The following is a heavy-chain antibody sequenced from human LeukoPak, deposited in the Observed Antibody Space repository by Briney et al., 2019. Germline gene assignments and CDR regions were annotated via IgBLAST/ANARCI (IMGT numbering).Heavy chain of an antibody. CDR3: ARDVSLGYSSGWSDY. Sequence: ASVKVSCKASGYTFTSYGISWVRQAPGQGLEWMGWIRGYNGNTSYAQKLQGRVTMTTDTSTSTAYMELRSLRSDDTAVYYCARDVSLGYSSGWSDYWGQGTLVTVSS. CDR2: IRGYNGNT. D-gene: IGHD6-19*01. CDR1: GYTFTSYG. V-gene: IGHV1-18*01. J-gene: IGHJ4*02.